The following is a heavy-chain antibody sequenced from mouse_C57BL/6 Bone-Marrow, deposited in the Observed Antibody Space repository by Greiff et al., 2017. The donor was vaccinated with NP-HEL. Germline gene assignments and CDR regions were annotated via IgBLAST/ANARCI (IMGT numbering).Heavy chain of an antibody. V-gene: IGHV1-64*01. D-gene: IGHD1-1*01. Sequence: QVQLQQSGAELVKPGASVKLSCKASGYTFTSYWMHWVKQRPGQGLEWIGMIHPNSGSTNYNEKFKSKATLTVDKSSSTAYMQLSSLTSEDSAVYYCASPFIPYAMDYWGQGTSVTVSS. CDR3: ASPFIPYAMDY. J-gene: IGHJ4*01. CDR2: IHPNSGST. CDR1: GYTFTSYW.